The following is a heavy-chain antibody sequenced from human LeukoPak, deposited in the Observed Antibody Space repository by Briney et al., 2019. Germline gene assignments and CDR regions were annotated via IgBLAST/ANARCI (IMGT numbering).Heavy chain of an antibody. CDR2: MWYDGSKE. Sequence: GGSLRLSCAASGFIFSSHGMHWVRQAPGKGLEWVAVMWYDGSKEYYVDSMKGRITISRDNSKNTLYLQMNNMRGEDTAVYYCARDQRYSSSWNGDYYYYYGMDVWGQGTTVTVSS. CDR1: GFIFSSHG. D-gene: IGHD6-13*01. J-gene: IGHJ6*02. V-gene: IGHV3-33*01. CDR3: ARDQRYSSSWNGDYYYYYGMDV.